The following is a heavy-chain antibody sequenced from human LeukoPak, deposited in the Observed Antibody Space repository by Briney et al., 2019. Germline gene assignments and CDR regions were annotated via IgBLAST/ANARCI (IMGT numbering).Heavy chain of an antibody. CDR1: GFTFSSYS. D-gene: IGHD3-22*01. CDR2: ISSSSSYI. V-gene: IGHV3-21*01. Sequence: NPGGSLRLSCAASGFTFSSYSMNWVRQAPGKGLEWVSSISSSSSYIYYADSVKGRFTISRDNAKNSLYLQMNSLRAEDTAVYYCARDLGVYYDSSAYGDYWGQGTLVTVSS. CDR3: ARDLGVYYDSSAYGDY. J-gene: IGHJ4*02.